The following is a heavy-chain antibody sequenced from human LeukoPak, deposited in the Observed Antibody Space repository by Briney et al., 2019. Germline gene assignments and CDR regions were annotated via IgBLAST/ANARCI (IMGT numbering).Heavy chain of an antibody. V-gene: IGHV3-23*01. D-gene: IGHD4-23*01. Sequence: GGSLRLSCAASGFTFSSYAMSWVRQAPGKGLEWVSAISGSGGSTYYADSVKGRFTISRDNSRNTLYLQMNSLRPQDTAVYYCARGARKGDDYGGFFDYWGQGTLVTVSS. CDR1: GFTFSSYA. CDR2: ISGSGGST. CDR3: ARGARKGDDYGGFFDY. J-gene: IGHJ4*02.